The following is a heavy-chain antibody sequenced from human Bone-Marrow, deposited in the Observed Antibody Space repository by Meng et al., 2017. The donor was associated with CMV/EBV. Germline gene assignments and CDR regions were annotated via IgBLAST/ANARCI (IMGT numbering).Heavy chain of an antibody. CDR2: IELDGSEK. D-gene: IGHD5-12*01. CDR1: GFSFSSYG. J-gene: IGHJ1*01. V-gene: IGHV3-7*01. CDR3: ARHTIYRAYFQH. Sequence: GESLKISCAASGFSFSSYGMQWVRQAPGKGLEWVANIELDGSEKLYVDSVKGRFTMSRDNAKNSLYLQMNSLRAEDTAVYYCARHTIYRAYFQHWGQGTLVTVSS.